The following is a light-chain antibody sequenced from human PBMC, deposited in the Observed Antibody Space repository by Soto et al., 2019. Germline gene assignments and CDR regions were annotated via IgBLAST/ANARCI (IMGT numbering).Light chain of an antibody. J-gene: IGLJ1*01. CDR3: QSYDSSLTTFV. CDR1: SSNIGAEYD. Sequence: QSVLTQPPSVSGAPGQRVAISCTGSSSNIGAEYDVHWYQQLPGTAPKRLIYGDNNRPSGVPDRFSGSKSGTSASLAITGLQPEDEADYYCQSYDSSLTTFVFGTGTTV. V-gene: IGLV1-40*01. CDR2: GDN.